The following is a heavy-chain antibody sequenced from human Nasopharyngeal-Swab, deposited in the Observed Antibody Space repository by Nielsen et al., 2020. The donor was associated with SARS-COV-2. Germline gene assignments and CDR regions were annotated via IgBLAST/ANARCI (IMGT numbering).Heavy chain of an antibody. CDR2: TRKRGNTYAT. CDR3: SRWEGGAYSDY. Sequence: VRQAPGKGLEWVGRTRKRGNTYATEYAASVKGRFTISRVDSRNSLYLHMSGLTTEDTAVYYCSRWEGGAYSDYWGQGTLVTVSS. J-gene: IGHJ4*02. V-gene: IGHV3-72*01. D-gene: IGHD1-26*01.